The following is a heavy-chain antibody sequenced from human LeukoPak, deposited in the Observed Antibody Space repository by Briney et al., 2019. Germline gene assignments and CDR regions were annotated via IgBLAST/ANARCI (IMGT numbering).Heavy chain of an antibody. Sequence: SETLSLTCAVSGGSISSGGYSWSWIRQPPGKGLEWIGYIYHNGNTYYSPSLKSRVTISVDRSKSQLSLKLSSVTAADTAMYYCASGGYSYGFDYWGQGTLVTVSS. V-gene: IGHV4-30-2*01. CDR3: ASGGYSYGFDY. CDR1: GGSISSGGYS. D-gene: IGHD5-18*01. CDR2: IYHNGNT. J-gene: IGHJ4*02.